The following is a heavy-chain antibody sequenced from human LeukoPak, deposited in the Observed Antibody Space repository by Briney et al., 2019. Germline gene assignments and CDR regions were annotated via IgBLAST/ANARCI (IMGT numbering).Heavy chain of an antibody. CDR1: GGSISSGSYY. V-gene: IGHV4-61*02. Sequence: SETLSLTCTVSGGSISSGSYYWSWIRQPAGKGLEWIGRIYTSGSTNYNPSLKSRVTISVDTSKNQSSLKLSSVTAADTAVYYCARYLASIAARHFDYWGQGTLVTVSS. D-gene: IGHD6-6*01. J-gene: IGHJ4*02. CDR3: ARYLASIAARHFDY. CDR2: IYTSGST.